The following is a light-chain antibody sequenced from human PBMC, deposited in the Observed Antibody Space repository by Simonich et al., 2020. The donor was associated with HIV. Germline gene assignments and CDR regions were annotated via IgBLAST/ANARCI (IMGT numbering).Light chain of an antibody. Sequence: ISCTGTSSDVGGYNYVSWYQQHPGKAPKLMIYDVRKRPSGFSNRFSGSKSGNTASLTISGLRAEDEADYYCSSYTSSSTWIFGGGTKLTVL. V-gene: IGLV2-14*04. CDR1: SSDVGGYNY. J-gene: IGLJ2*01. CDR3: SSYTSSSTWI. CDR2: DVR.